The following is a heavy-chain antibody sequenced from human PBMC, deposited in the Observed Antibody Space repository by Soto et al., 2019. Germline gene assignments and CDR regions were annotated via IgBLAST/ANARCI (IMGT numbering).Heavy chain of an antibody. V-gene: IGHV3-30-3*01. CDR3: ARDGATTVTTVYYYYGMDV. CDR2: ISYDGSNK. J-gene: IGHJ6*02. CDR1: GFTFSSYA. Sequence: PGGSLRLSCAASGFTFSSYAMHWVRQAPGKGLEWVAVISYDGSNKYYADSVKGRFTISRDNSKNTLYLQMNSLRAEDTAVYYCARDGATTVTTVYYYYGMDVWGQGTTVTVSS. D-gene: IGHD4-17*01.